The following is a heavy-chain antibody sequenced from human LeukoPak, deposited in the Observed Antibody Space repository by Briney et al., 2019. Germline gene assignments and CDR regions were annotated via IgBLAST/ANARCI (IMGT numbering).Heavy chain of an antibody. J-gene: IGHJ5*02. Sequence: PGGSLRLSCAASGFAFNTYWMHWVRQAPGTGLVWVSRINGDGSSTSYADFVKGRFTISRDNAKNTLYLQMNSLRAEETAIYYCARHKGYSIDQWGQGTLVTVSS. CDR1: GFAFNTYW. CDR3: ARHKGYSIDQ. CDR2: INGDGSST. V-gene: IGHV3-74*01. D-gene: IGHD5-18*01.